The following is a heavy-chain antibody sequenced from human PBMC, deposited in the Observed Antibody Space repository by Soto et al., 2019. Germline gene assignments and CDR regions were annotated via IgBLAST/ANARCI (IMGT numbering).Heavy chain of an antibody. CDR1: GASVSSDY. D-gene: IGHD1-1*01. CDR2: IYTRGTT. J-gene: IGHJ4*02. CDR3: ARGTGTVNFDS. Sequence: SETLSLTCIFSGASVSSDYWSWIRQPAGKGLEWIGRIYTRGTTNYNPSFKSRVTMSVDSAKNQFSLNMSSVTAADTASYYCARGTGTVNFDSWGRGILVT. V-gene: IGHV4-4*07.